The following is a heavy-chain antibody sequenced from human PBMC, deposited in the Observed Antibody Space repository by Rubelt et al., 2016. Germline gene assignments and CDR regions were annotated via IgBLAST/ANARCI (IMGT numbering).Heavy chain of an antibody. Sequence: QVQLVQSGAEVKKPGASVKVSCKASGYTFTSYYMHWVRQAPGQGLEWMGWISAYNGNTNYAQKLQGRVTMTTDTSTSTAYMELRSLRSDDTAVYYCARYQAVLRYFERIGVYYGMDVWGQGTSVTVSS. J-gene: IGHJ6*02. CDR2: ISAYNGNT. CDR3: ARYQAVLRYFERIGVYYGMDV. V-gene: IGHV1-18*04. CDR1: GYTFTSYY. D-gene: IGHD3-9*01.